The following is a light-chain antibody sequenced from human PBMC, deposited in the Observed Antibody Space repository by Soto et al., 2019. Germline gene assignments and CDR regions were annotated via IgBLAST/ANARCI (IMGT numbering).Light chain of an antibody. Sequence: EIVMTQSPATLSVSPGERATLSCRASQSVSSNLAWYQQKPGQAPRLLIYGASTRSTGIPARFSGSGSGTEFTPTISSLQSEDLAVYSGQQYNNWPPMYTFGQGTKLEIK. CDR3: QQYNNWPPMYT. J-gene: IGKJ2*01. CDR2: GAS. V-gene: IGKV3-15*01. CDR1: QSVSSN.